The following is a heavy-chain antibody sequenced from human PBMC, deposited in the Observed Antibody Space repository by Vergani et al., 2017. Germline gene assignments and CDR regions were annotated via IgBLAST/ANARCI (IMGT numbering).Heavy chain of an antibody. D-gene: IGHD6-25*01. J-gene: IGHJ4*02. V-gene: IGHV3-11*06. CDR1: GFTFSDHY. Sequence: VQLVESGGGLVQPGGSLRLSCAASGFTFSDHYMDWVRQAPGEGLEWVSSISSGSTYTFYADSVKDRFTISRDNAKSTLYLHMSSLRAEDTAIYYCARDGEKVGYRRHNYLDFWGQGTLVTVSS. CDR2: ISSGSTYT. CDR3: ARDGEKVGYRRHNYLDF.